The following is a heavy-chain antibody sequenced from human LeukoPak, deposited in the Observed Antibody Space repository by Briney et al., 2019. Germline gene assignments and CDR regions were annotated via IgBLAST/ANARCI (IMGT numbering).Heavy chain of an antibody. CDR2: ISGYNGKT. CDR1: GYTFTNYG. J-gene: IGHJ6*02. CDR3: ARDSMDV. Sequence: GASVKVSCKASGYTFTNYGVTWVQQAPGQGLEWMGWISGYNGKTNYAQNLQGRVTMTTDTSTSTAYMELRSLRSDDTAVYYCARDSMDVWGQGTTVTVSS. V-gene: IGHV1-18*01.